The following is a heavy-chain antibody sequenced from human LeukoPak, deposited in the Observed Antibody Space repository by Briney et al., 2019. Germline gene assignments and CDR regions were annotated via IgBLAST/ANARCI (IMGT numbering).Heavy chain of an antibody. CDR2: MNPNSGNT. Sequence: ASVKVSCKASGYTFTSYDINWVRQATGQGLEWMGWMNPNSGNTGYAQKFQGRVTITRNTSISPAYMELRSLSSEDTAVYYCARERVEVAGLFDYWGQGTLVTVSS. J-gene: IGHJ4*02. D-gene: IGHD3-3*01. CDR3: ARERVEVAGLFDY. V-gene: IGHV1-8*03. CDR1: GYTFTSYD.